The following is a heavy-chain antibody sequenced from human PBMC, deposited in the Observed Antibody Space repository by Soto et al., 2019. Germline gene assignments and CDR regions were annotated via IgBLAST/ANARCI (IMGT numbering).Heavy chain of an antibody. D-gene: IGHD3-16*01. CDR1: GFTFSNYA. CDR3: ATIAAALGEYYYGMDV. V-gene: IGHV3-23*01. Sequence: GGSLRLSCAASGFTFSNYAVSWVRQAPGKGLEWVSVISGSGGTKHYAESVKGRFSIFRDNSKNTLYLQMDSLRVDDTAVYYCATIAAALGEYYYGMDVWRQRTTVTVSS. J-gene: IGHJ6*02. CDR2: ISGSGGTK.